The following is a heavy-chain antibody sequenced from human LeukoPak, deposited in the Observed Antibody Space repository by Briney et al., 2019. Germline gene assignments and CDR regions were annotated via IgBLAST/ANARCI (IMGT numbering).Heavy chain of an antibody. D-gene: IGHD7-27*01. V-gene: IGHV3-21*01. CDR1: GFTFDDYG. CDR2: ISRSGEST. CDR3: AREEGGKLGIDYYFDY. J-gene: IGHJ4*02. Sequence: GGSLRLSCAASGFTFDDYGMSWIRQAPGKGLEWVSSISRSGESTFYADSVKGRFTISRDNAKNSLYLQMNSLRAEDTAVYYCAREEGGKLGIDYYFDYWGQGTLVTVSS.